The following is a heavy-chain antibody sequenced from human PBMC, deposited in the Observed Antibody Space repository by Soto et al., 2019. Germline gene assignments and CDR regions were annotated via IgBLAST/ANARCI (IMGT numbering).Heavy chain of an antibody. CDR1: GHLFNNHW. D-gene: IGHD3-10*01. V-gene: IGHV5-51*01. CDR3: ARGYFDSGHGYDL. CDR2: IFTRDSET. Sequence: GESLKISCKGPGHLFNNHWIGWVRQTPGEGLEWMGLIFTRDSETKTSPSFQGHVSFSVDNSINTVYLQWTSLKTTDTGIYFCARGYFDSGHGYDLWGQGTLVTVYS. J-gene: IGHJ5*02.